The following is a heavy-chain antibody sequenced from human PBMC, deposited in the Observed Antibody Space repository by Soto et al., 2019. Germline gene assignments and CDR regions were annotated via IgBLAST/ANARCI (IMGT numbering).Heavy chain of an antibody. D-gene: IGHD3-22*01. CDR3: ARNDTSGHYSDY. V-gene: IGHV1-18*01. CDR2: ISVNSGTT. J-gene: IGHJ4*02. CDR1: GYNFNTYG. Sequence: ASVKVSCKASGYNFNTYGITWVRQAPGQGLEWMGWISVNSGTTSYAQKIQGRVTMTTDTSSSTAFMELRSLRSDDTAVYYCARNDTSGHYSDYWGQGTLVTVSS.